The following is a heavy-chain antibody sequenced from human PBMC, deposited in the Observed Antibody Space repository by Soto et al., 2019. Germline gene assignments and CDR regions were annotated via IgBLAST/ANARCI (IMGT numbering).Heavy chain of an antibody. V-gene: IGHV1-46*01. CDR3: ARDIGSSWYDNYYYGMDV. CDR2: INPSGGST. D-gene: IGHD6-13*01. Sequence: ASVKVSCKASGYTFTSYYMHWVRQAPGQGLEWMGIINPSGGSTSYAQKFQGRVTMTRDTSTSTVYMELSSLRSEDTAVYYCARDIGSSWYDNYYYGMDVWGQGNTVTVSS. CDR1: GYTFTSYY. J-gene: IGHJ6*02.